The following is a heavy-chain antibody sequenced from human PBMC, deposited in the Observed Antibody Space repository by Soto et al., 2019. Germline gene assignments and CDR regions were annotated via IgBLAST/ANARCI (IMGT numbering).Heavy chain of an antibody. D-gene: IGHD1-1*01. CDR1: GYTFTSYY. CDR3: ARQLTGRYNWFDP. V-gene: IGHV1-46*01. J-gene: IGHJ5*02. CDR2: INPSGDST. Sequence: ASVKVSCKASGYTFTSYYMHWVRQAPGQGLEWMGIINPSGDSTNYAQKFQGGVTMTRDTSTSTVYMELSRLRSEDTAVYYCARQLTGRYNWFDPWGQGTLVTVSS.